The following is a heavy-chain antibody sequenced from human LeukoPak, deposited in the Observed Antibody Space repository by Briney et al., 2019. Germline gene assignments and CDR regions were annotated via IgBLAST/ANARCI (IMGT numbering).Heavy chain of an antibody. CDR1: GGSVSSGTYY. Sequence: SETLSLTCTVSGGSVSSGTYYWSWIWQPPGKGLEWIGYIYYSGSTNYNPSLKSRVTISVDTSKNQFSLKLSSVTAADTAVYYCARDRVRGNSNPFFDYWGQGTLVTVSS. CDR3: ARDRVRGNSNPFFDY. J-gene: IGHJ4*02. D-gene: IGHD4-11*01. V-gene: IGHV4-61*01. CDR2: IYYSGST.